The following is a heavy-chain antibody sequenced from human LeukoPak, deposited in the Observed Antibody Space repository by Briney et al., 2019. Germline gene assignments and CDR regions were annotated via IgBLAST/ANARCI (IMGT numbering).Heavy chain of an antibody. Sequence: GGSLRLSWEASGFTFSSYGMHWVRQAPGKGLEGVAVIWYDGSNKYYADSVKGRFTISRDNSKNTLYLQMNSLRAEDTAVYYCAKDYGSGSYYNWFDPWGQGTLVTVSS. V-gene: IGHV3-33*06. CDR1: GFTFSSYG. D-gene: IGHD3-10*01. CDR2: IWYDGSNK. CDR3: AKDYGSGSYYNWFDP. J-gene: IGHJ5*02.